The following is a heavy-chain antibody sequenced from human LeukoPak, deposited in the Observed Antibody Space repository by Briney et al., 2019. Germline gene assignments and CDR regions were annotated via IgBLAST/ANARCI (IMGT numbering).Heavy chain of an antibody. CDR1: GFTFSSDA. CDR2: ISYDGSNK. Sequence: GRSLRLSCAASGFTFSSDAMHWVRQAPGKGLEWVAVISYDGSNKYYADSVKGRFTISRDNSKNTLYLQMNSLRAEDTAVYYCAREGHGYSGYVYFDYWGQGTLVTVSS. CDR3: AREGHGYSGYVYFDY. V-gene: IGHV3-30-3*01. D-gene: IGHD5-12*01. J-gene: IGHJ4*02.